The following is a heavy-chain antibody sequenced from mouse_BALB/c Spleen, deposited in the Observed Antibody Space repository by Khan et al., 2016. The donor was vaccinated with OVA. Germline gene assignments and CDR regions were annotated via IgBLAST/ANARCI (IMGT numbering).Heavy chain of an antibody. D-gene: IGHD2-1*01. CDR3: ARLYYSGFAD. CDR1: GYTFTNYW. Sequence: QVQLQQPGTELVKPGASVKLSCKASGYTFTNYWMHWVKQRPGQGLEWIGEINPSNGRTNYNENFKSKATLTVDKSSRTAYMQLSSLTSEDSAVYYWARLYYSGFADWGQGTLVTVSA. V-gene: IGHV1S81*02. CDR2: INPSNGRT. J-gene: IGHJ3*01.